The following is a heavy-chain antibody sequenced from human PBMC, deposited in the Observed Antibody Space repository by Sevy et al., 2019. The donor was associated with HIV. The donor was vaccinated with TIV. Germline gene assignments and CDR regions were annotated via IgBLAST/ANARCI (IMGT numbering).Heavy chain of an antibody. Sequence: GGSLRLSCTASGFTFGDYAMSWFRQAPGRGLEWVGLIRSKAYGGTTEYAASVKGRFTISRDDSKSIAYLQMNSLKTEDTAVYYCTRDLLSWFGELIGNDYWGQGTLVTVSS. CDR1: GFTFGDYA. V-gene: IGHV3-49*03. J-gene: IGHJ4*02. CDR3: TRDLLSWFGELIGNDY. D-gene: IGHD3-10*01. CDR2: IRSKAYGGTT.